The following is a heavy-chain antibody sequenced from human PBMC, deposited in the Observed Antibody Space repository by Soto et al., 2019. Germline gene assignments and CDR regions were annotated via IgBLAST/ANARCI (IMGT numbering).Heavy chain of an antibody. CDR2: ISYDGSNK. V-gene: IGHV3-30*18. J-gene: IGHJ6*02. CDR1: GFTFSSYG. D-gene: IGHD1-1*01. CDR3: AKNWKQSGYYYGMDV. Sequence: SLRLSCAASGFTFSSYGMHWVRQAPGKGLEWVAVISYDGSNKYYADSVKGRFTISRDNSKNTLYLQMNSLRAEDTAVYYCAKNWKQSGYYYGMDVWGQGTTVTVSS.